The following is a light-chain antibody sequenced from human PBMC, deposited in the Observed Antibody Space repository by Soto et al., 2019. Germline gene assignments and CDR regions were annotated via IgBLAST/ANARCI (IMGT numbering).Light chain of an antibody. CDR3: QQNKDWPGT. CDR1: QSVSSY. Sequence: EIVMTQSPATLSVSPGERATLSCRASQSVSSYLAWFQQKPGQAPRLLIYDASTRATGIPVRFSGSGSGTEFSLTVGSLQSEDFGIYYCQQNKDWPGTFGPGTKVEIK. CDR2: DAS. V-gene: IGKV3-15*01. J-gene: IGKJ1*01.